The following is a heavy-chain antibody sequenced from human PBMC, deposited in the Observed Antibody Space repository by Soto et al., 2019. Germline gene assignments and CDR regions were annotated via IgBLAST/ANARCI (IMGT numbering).Heavy chain of an antibody. CDR3: ARDAFGTYYGMDV. CDR1: GGSISSHY. J-gene: IGHJ6*02. V-gene: IGHV4-59*11. CDR2: IYYSGST. Sequence: QVQLQESGPGLVKPSETLSLTCTVSGGSISSHYWSWIRQPPGKGLEWIGYIYYSGSTNYNPSLKSRVTISVDTSKNQFSLKLSSVTAADTAVYYCARDAFGTYYGMDVWGQGTTVTVSS. D-gene: IGHD3-16*01.